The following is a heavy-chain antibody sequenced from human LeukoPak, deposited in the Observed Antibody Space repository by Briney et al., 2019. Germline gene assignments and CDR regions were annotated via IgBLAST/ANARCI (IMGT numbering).Heavy chain of an antibody. D-gene: IGHD5-24*01. CDR2: MNPNSGNT. CDR1: GYTFTSYD. J-gene: IGHJ4*02. V-gene: IGHV1-8*01. CDR3: ARGLSRDGYNYGDY. Sequence: ASVKVSCKASGYTFTSYDINWVRQATGQGLEWMGWMNPNSGNTGYAQKFQGRVTMTRNTSISTAYMELSSLRSEDTAVYYCARGLSRDGYNYGDYWGQGTLVIVSS.